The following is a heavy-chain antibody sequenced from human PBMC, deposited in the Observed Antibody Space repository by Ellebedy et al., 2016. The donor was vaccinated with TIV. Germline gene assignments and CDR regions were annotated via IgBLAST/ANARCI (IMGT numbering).Heavy chain of an antibody. J-gene: IGHJ4*02. Sequence: ASVKVSCKASGYTFTSYYFCWVRQAPGQGLEWMGIINPTTGNSNYAQKFQGRVTMSRDTSTSTVYMELSSLRSEDTAVYYCARGDNYYYDSSGYYYTYWGQGTLVTVSS. D-gene: IGHD3-22*01. CDR3: ARGDNYYYDSSGYYYTY. CDR2: INPTTGNS. CDR1: GYTFTSYY. V-gene: IGHV1-46*01.